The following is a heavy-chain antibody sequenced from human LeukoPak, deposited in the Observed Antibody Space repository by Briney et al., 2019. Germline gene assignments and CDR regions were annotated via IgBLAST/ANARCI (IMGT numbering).Heavy chain of an antibody. CDR2: ISAYNGNT. CDR3: ARSDCSGGSCPYKFDY. Sequence: GASVKVSCKASGYTFTSYGISWVRQAPGQGFEWMGWISAYNGNTNYAQRLQGRVTMTTDTSTSTAYMELSRLRSDDTAVYYCARSDCSGGSCPYKFDYWGQGTLVTVSS. V-gene: IGHV1-18*01. CDR1: GYTFTSYG. J-gene: IGHJ4*02. D-gene: IGHD2-15*01.